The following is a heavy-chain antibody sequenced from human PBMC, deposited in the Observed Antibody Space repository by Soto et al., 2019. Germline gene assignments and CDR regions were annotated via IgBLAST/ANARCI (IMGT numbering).Heavy chain of an antibody. CDR2: IGGSASGT. D-gene: IGHD6-19*01. CDR1: GFTFRSFA. V-gene: IGHV3-23*01. J-gene: IGHJ4*02. Sequence: GGSLRLSCAASGFTFRSFAMSWVRQAPGKGLEWVSSIGGSASGTFYADSVKGRFTISRDNSRNTLYLQMNSLTDEDTAVYYCAKEQALALSEIQNWGQGTLVTVSS. CDR3: AKEQALALSEIQN.